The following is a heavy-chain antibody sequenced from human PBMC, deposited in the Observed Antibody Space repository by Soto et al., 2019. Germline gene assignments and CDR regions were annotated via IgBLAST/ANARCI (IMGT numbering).Heavy chain of an antibody. J-gene: IGHJ6*02. CDR2: IYYSGST. Sequence: SETLSLTCTVSGGSISSYYWSWIRQPPGKGLEWIGYIYYSGSTNYNPSLKSRVTISVDTSKNQFSLKLSSVTAADTAVYYCARAKGRLYDFWSGYRSYYYYYGMDVWGQGTTVTVSS. CDR1: GGSISSYY. D-gene: IGHD3-3*01. CDR3: ARAKGRLYDFWSGYRSYYYYYGMDV. V-gene: IGHV4-59*01.